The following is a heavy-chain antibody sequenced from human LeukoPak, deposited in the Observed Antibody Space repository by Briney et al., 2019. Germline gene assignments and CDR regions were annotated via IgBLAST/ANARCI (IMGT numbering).Heavy chain of an antibody. CDR3: AKGKVVPAAPDY. D-gene: IGHD2-2*01. J-gene: IGHJ4*02. CDR1: GFTFSSYA. CDR2: ISGSGGST. Sequence: LSGGSLRLSCAASGFTFSSYAMSWVRQAPGKGLEWVSAISGSGGSTYYADSVKGRFTISRDNSKNTLYLQMNSLRAEDTAVYYCAKGKVVPAAPDYWGQGTLVTVSS. V-gene: IGHV3-23*01.